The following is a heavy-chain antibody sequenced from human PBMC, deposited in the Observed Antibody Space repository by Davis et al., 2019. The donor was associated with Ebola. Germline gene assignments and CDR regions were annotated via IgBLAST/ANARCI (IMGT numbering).Heavy chain of an antibody. CDR1: GLTFSDHY. CDR2: TRNKANSYTT. J-gene: IGHJ4*02. CDR3: AKAGLGYYDSSGHVGPDY. Sequence: GESLKISCAASGLTFSDHYMDWVRQAPGKGLEWVARTRNKANSYTTEYAASVKGRFTILRDDSKKSHYLQMNSLRAEDTAVYYCAKAGLGYYDSSGHVGPDYWGQGTLVTVSS. D-gene: IGHD3-22*01. V-gene: IGHV3-72*01.